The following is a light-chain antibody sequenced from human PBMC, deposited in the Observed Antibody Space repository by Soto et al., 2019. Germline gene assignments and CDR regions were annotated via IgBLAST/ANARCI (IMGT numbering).Light chain of an antibody. Sequence: DIQMTQSPSSMSASVGDRVTITCRASQDIDNYLTWYQQKPGKAPKLLIHAASSLQSGVPSRFSGSGYGTDLTLTISSLQHEDFATYYCQQSYSAPWTFGEGTKVEIK. CDR1: QDIDNY. V-gene: IGKV1-39*01. J-gene: IGKJ1*01. CDR3: QQSYSAPWT. CDR2: AAS.